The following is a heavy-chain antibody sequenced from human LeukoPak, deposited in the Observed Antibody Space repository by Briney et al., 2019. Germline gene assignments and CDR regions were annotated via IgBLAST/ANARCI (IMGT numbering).Heavy chain of an antibody. V-gene: IGHV1-18*01. J-gene: IGHJ4*02. CDR2: ISDYNGNT. CDR3: ARARAAVGVYYFDC. D-gene: IGHD2-8*01. CDR1: GYTFTNYG. Sequence: GASVKLSCKASGYTFTNYGISWVRQAPGQGLEWMGWISDYNGNTNCAQKVKGRVTMTTDTSTRTVYMQLSSLTSEDTAVYYCARARAAVGVYYFDCWGQGALVTVSS.